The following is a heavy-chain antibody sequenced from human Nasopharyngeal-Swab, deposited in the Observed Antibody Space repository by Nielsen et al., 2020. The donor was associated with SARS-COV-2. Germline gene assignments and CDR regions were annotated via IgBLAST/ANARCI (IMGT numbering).Heavy chain of an antibody. CDR3: ARGSAMIVVVPSGGHWFDP. J-gene: IGHJ5*02. Sequence: SVKVSCKASGGTFSGYAISWVGQAPGQGLEGLGGIIPIFGTANYAQKFQGRVTITADESTSTAYMELSSLRSEDTAVYYCARGSAMIVVVPSGGHWFDPWGQGTLVTVSS. CDR1: GGTFSGYA. CDR2: IIPIFGTA. V-gene: IGHV1-69*13. D-gene: IGHD3-22*01.